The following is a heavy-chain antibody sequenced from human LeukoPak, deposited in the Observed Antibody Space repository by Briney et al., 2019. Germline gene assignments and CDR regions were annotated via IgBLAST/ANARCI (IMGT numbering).Heavy chain of an antibody. CDR3: ATSLGSYYNY. CDR1: GYTLTELS. Sequence: ASVKVSCKVSGYTLTELSMHRVRQAPGKGLEWMGGFDPEDGETIYAQKFQGRVTMTEDTSTDTGYMELSSLRSEDTAVYYCATSLGSYYNYWGQGTLVTVSS. D-gene: IGHD3-10*01. J-gene: IGHJ4*02. V-gene: IGHV1-24*01. CDR2: FDPEDGET.